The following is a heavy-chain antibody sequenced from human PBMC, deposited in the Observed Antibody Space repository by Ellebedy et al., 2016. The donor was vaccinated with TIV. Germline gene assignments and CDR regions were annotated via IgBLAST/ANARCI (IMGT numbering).Heavy chain of an antibody. V-gene: IGHV3-53*01. CDR2: IYSSGIT. Sequence: GESLKISCAVSGFSVSANYMSWARQPPGKGLEWVSIIYSSGITYYPDSVKGRFTISRDTSKNTVSLQINSLRAEDTAVYYCSRVDLGLAFHSWGRGTLVTVSS. D-gene: IGHD3/OR15-3a*01. CDR1: GFSVSANY. CDR3: SRVDLGLAFHS. J-gene: IGHJ4*02.